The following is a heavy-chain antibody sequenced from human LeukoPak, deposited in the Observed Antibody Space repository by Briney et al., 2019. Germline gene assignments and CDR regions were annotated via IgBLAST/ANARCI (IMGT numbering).Heavy chain of an antibody. D-gene: IGHD3-16*01. J-gene: IGHJ4*02. V-gene: IGHV1-2*02. CDR1: GYTFTGFY. Sequence: ASVKVSCKASGYTFTGFYMHWVRQAPGQGLEWMGWINPNGGGTDYAQKFQGRVTMTSDTSISTAYMELSRLTSDDTAVYYCARRNYDHIWGNYGSLYYFDYWGQGTLVTVSS. CDR2: INPNGGGT. CDR3: ARRNYDHIWGNYGSLYYFDY.